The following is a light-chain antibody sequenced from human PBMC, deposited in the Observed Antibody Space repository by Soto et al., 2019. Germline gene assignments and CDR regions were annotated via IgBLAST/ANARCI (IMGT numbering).Light chain of an antibody. CDR1: QSISGT. CDR2: GAS. V-gene: IGKV3-15*01. CDR3: QQYKNWPPWT. J-gene: IGKJ1*01. Sequence: EIVMTQSPATLSVSPGGRATLYCRASQSISGTLAWYQQKPCQAPRLLIYGASTRATGIPARFSGSGCGTEFTLTISSLQSEDFAVYYCQQYKNWPPWTFGLGTKVDIK.